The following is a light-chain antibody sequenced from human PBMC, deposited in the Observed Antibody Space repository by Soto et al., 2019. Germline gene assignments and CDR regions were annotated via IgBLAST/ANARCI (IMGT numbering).Light chain of an antibody. CDR3: QQYNSYWT. J-gene: IGKJ1*01. Sequence: KVTQSASALSSSIGNIVTITCRASQSISSWLAWYQQKPGKAPKLLIYDASSLESGVPSRFSGSGSGTEFTLTISSLQPDDFATYYCQQYNSYWTFGQGTKVDI. CDR2: DAS. V-gene: IGKV1-5*01. CDR1: QSISSW.